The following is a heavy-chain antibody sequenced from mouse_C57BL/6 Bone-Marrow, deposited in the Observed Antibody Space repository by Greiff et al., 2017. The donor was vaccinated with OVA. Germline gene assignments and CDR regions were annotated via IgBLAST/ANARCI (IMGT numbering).Heavy chain of an antibody. CDR1: GFTFSSYV. V-gene: IGHV5-6*01. D-gene: IGHD2-3*01. CDR2: ISSGGSYT. CDR3: ARHDGFAY. J-gene: IGHJ3*01. Sequence: DVQLVESGGDLVKPGGSLKLSCAASGFTFSSYVMSWVRQTPDKRLEWVATISSGGSYTYYPDSVKGRFTISRDNAKNTLYLQMSSLKSEDTAMYYCARHDGFAYWGQGTLVTVSA.